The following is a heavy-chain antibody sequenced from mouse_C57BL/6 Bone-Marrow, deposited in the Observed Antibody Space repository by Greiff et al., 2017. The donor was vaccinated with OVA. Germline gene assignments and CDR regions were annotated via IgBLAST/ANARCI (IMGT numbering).Heavy chain of an antibody. Sequence: QVHVKQSGPGLVQPSQSLSITCTVSGFSLTSYGVHWVRQSPGKGLEWLGVIWSGGSTDYNAAFISRLSSRKDNSKSQVFFNMNTLQADDTAIYYCARGGMVTTGFADWGQGTLVTVSA. CDR1: GFSLTSYG. J-gene: IGHJ3*01. CDR3: ARGGMVTTGFAD. V-gene: IGHV2-2*01. D-gene: IGHD2-2*01. CDR2: IWSGGST.